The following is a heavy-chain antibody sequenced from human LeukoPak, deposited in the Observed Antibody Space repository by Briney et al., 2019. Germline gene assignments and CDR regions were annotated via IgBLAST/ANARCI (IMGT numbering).Heavy chain of an antibody. Sequence: GGSLRLSCAASGFTFSSYSMNWVRQAPGKGLEWVSVISGSAHKIRYADSVKGRFTISRDNSEDTVYLQMNNLRAEDTALYYCAGRVTGYSSGYVYWGQGTLVTVSS. J-gene: IGHJ4*02. CDR2: ISGSAHKI. V-gene: IGHV3-23*01. D-gene: IGHD5-18*01. CDR1: GFTFSSYS. CDR3: AGRVTGYSSGYVY.